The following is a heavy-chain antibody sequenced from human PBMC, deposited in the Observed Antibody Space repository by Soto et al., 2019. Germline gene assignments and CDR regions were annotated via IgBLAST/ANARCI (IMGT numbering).Heavy chain of an antibody. D-gene: IGHD3-3*01. V-gene: IGHV3-23*01. CDR2: VSGGGGSP. J-gene: IGHJ6*02. CDR3: AKVNTIFGLVTFSSSSYYGMDV. Sequence: EEQLLESGGGLVQPGGSLRLSCAASGFTFSNYAMTWVCQAPEKGLEWVSGVSGGGGSPYYADSVKGRFTISRDNSKNTVYLQMNSLRAEDTAIYYCAKVNTIFGLVTFSSSSYYGMDVWGQGTTVTVSS. CDR1: GFTFSNYA.